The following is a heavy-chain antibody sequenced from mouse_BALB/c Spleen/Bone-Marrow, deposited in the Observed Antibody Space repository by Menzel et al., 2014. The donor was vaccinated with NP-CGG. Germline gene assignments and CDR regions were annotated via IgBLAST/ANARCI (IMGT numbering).Heavy chain of an antibody. Sequence: VQVVESGAELVRPGASAKLSRKASGYSLSSSWMNWGKQRPGNGLEWFGMPYPSDTETRLNQRFKDKATLTVDKFSRSAYMQLSSPTSEDSAVYYFARWEGSYGSSFAYWGQGTLVTVSS. CDR3: ARWEGSYGSSFAY. D-gene: IGHD1-1*01. CDR1: GYSLSSSW. J-gene: IGHJ3*01. V-gene: IGHV1-61*01. CDR2: PYPSDTET.